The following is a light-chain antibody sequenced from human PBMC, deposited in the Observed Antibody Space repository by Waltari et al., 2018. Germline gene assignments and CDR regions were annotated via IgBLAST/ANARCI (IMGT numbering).Light chain of an antibody. CDR3: QQSYSTPQT. Sequence: DVQMTQSPSSLPASVGDRVTITCRASQTISSSLNWYQQRPGKAPKLLIYGAYSFQSGVPARFSGSGSETDFTLTISSLQPEDFATYYCQQSYSTPQTFGQGTKVEIK. J-gene: IGKJ1*01. CDR1: QTISSS. V-gene: IGKV1-39*01. CDR2: GAY.